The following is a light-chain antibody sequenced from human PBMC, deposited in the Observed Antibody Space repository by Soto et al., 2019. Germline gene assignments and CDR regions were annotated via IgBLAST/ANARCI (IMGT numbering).Light chain of an antibody. Sequence: QSVLTQSPSASASLGASVKLACTLSSGHSSYAIAWHQQQPEKGPRYLMKLNSDGSHSKGDGIPDRFSGSSSGAERYLTISSIQSEDDADYYCQTWGTGIWVFGGGTKLTVL. J-gene: IGLJ3*02. CDR2: LNSDGSH. CDR1: SGHSSYA. CDR3: QTWGTGIWV. V-gene: IGLV4-69*01.